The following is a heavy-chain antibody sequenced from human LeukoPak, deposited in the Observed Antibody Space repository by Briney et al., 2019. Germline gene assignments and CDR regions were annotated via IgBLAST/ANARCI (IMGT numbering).Heavy chain of an antibody. Sequence: SETLSLTCTVSAGSINPYYWSWIRQSAEKGLQWIGRIYASGTTKYSPSPQSRVAMSVDMSKNQFSLNLASVTAADTAVYFCARDQGYTYGQTHYFDFWGQGILVTVSS. CDR3: ARDQGYTYGQTHYFDF. V-gene: IGHV4-4*07. CDR2: IYASGTT. CDR1: AGSINPYY. J-gene: IGHJ4*02. D-gene: IGHD5-18*01.